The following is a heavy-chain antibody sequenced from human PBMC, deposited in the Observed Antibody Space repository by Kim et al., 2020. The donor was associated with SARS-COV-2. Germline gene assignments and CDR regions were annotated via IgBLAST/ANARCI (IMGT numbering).Heavy chain of an antibody. CDR3: AKLKGPFDI. V-gene: IGHV3-9*01. J-gene: IGHJ3*02. Sequence: SIGYAESVKGRFTISRDNTKNYLYLQMNSMRAEDTALYYCAKLKGPFDIWGQGTMVTVSS. CDR2: SI.